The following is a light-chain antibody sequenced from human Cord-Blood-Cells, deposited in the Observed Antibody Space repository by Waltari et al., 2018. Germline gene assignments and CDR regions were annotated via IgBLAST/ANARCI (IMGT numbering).Light chain of an antibody. Sequence: EIVITQPHATLSVSPGERATLSCRASQSVSSNLAWYQQKPGQAPRLLIYGASTRATGIPARFSGSGSGTEFTLTISSLQSEDFAVYYCQQYNNWPRTFGQGTKLEIK. CDR3: QQYNNWPRT. J-gene: IGKJ2*01. CDR2: GAS. CDR1: QSVSSN. V-gene: IGKV3-15*01.